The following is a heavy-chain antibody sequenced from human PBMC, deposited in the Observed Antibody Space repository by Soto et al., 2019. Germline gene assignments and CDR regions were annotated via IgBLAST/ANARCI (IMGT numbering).Heavy chain of an antibody. CDR3: ATDLYSGYVWFDP. Sequence: ASVKVSCKASGYTFTSYAMHWVRQAPGQRLEWMGWINAGNGNTKYSQKFQGRVTITRDTSASTAYMELSSLRSEGTAVYYCATDLYSGYVWFDPWGQGTLVTVSS. D-gene: IGHD5-12*01. CDR1: GYTFTSYA. V-gene: IGHV1-3*01. CDR2: INAGNGNT. J-gene: IGHJ5*02.